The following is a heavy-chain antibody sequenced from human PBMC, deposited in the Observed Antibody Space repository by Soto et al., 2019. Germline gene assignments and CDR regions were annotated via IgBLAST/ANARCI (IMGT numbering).Heavy chain of an antibody. D-gene: IGHD5-18*01. V-gene: IGHV1-69*13. Sequence: XSVKVSCKASGGTFSSYAISWVRQAPGQGLEWMGGIIPIFGTANYAQRFQGRVTITADESTSTAYMELSSLRSEDTAVYYCARVGIHSYGTTDAFDIWGQGKMVTVSS. CDR1: GGTFSSYA. CDR2: IIPIFGTA. CDR3: ARVGIHSYGTTDAFDI. J-gene: IGHJ3*02.